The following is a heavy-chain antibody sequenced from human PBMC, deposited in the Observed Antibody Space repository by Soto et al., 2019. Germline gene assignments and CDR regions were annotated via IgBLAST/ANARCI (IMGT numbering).Heavy chain of an antibody. CDR3: ARGLPPSLYYYDSSGPRKNWFGP. CDR1: GGSFSGYY. D-gene: IGHD3-22*01. V-gene: IGHV4-34*01. J-gene: IGHJ5*02. CDR2: INHSGST. Sequence: LSLTCAVYGGSFSGYYWSWIRQPPGKGLEWIGEINHSGSTNYNPSLKSRVTISVDTSKNQFSLKLSSVTAADTAVYYCARGLPPSLYYYDSSGPRKNWFGPWGQGTLVTVPQ.